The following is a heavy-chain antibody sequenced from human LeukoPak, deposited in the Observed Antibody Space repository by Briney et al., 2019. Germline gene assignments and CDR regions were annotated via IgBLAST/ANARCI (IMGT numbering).Heavy chain of an antibody. CDR1: GGTFSSYA. CDR3: ARGGASRYSSSFNWFDP. V-gene: IGHV7-4-1*02. J-gene: IGHJ5*02. Sequence: ASVKVSCKASGGTFSSYAISWVRQAPGQGLEWMGWINTNTGNPTYAQGFTGRFVFSLDTSVSTAYLQISSLKAEDTAVYYCARGGASRYSSSFNWFDPWGQGTLVTVSS. D-gene: IGHD6-13*01. CDR2: INTNTGNP.